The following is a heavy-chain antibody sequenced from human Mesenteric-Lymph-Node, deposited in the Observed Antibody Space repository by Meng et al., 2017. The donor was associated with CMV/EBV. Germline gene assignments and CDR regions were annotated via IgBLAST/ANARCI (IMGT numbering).Heavy chain of an antibody. CDR3: KIDFLHNFNAY. D-gene: IGHD4-11*01. J-gene: IGHJ4*02. CDR2: IKSNSDGGAP. CDR1: GLTFSRVW. Sequence: GESLKISCAVSGLTFSRVWMSWVRQAPGKGLEWVGRIKSNSDGGAPDYAEPVKGRFTISRDDSKDTLYLQMHSLKPEDAGFYYCKIDFLHNFNAYWGQGTLVTVSS. V-gene: IGHV3-15*01.